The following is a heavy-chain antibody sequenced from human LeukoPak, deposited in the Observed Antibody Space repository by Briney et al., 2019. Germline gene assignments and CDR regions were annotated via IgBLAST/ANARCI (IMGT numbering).Heavy chain of an antibody. CDR2: IDTSDADT. Sequence: GESLKISCQGSGYSFTSYWSSWVARMPGRGREGRGIIDTSDADTRYSPSFQGQFTISADKSISPAYLQWSSLKASDTAMYYCARQTAVAGGRYYYNYGMDGWGQRTTVSVSS. V-gene: IGHV5-51*01. D-gene: IGHD6-19*01. J-gene: IGHJ6*02. CDR1: GYSFTSYW. CDR3: ARQTAVAGGRYYYNYGMDG.